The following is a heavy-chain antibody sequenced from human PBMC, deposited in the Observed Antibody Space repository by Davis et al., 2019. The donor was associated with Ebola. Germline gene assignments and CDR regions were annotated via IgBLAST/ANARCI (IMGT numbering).Heavy chain of an antibody. V-gene: IGHV1-2*02. J-gene: IGHJ3*02. D-gene: IGHD2-2*02. CDR3: ARDKRYCSSTSCYMAAFDI. Sequence: ASVKVSCKASGYTFTGYYMHWVRQAPGQGLEWMGWINPNSGGTNYAQKLQGRVTMTTDTSTSTAYMELRSLRSDDTAVYYCARDKRYCSSTSCYMAAFDIWGQGTMDTVSS. CDR1: GYTFTGYY. CDR2: INPNSGGT.